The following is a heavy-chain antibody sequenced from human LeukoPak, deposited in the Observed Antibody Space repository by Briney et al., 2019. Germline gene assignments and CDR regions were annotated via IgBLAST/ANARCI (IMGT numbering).Heavy chain of an antibody. J-gene: IGHJ6*03. CDR3: ARGYGDDGIDYYYMDV. Sequence: GGSLRLSCAASGFTFSSYAMSWVRQAPGKGLEWVSLSGTSGDTYYADSVRGRFTISRDNSKNTLYLQMNSLRTEDTAVYYCARGYGDDGIDYYYMDVWGKGTTVTVSS. CDR1: GFTFSSYA. CDR2: SGTSGDT. D-gene: IGHD4-17*01. V-gene: IGHV3-23*01.